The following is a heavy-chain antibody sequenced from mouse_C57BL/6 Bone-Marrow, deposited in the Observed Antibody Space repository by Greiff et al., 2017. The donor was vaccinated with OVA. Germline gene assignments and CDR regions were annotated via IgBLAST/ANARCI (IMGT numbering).Heavy chain of an antibody. CDR2: IYPRSGNT. V-gene: IGHV1-81*01. Sequence: VKLVESGAELARPGASVKLSCKASGYTFTSYGISWVKQRTGQGLEWIGEIYPRSGNTYYNEKFKGKATLTADKSSSTAYMELRSLTSEDSAVYFCARGRYYGSFYAMDYWGQGTSVTVSS. D-gene: IGHD1-1*01. CDR3: ARGRYYGSFYAMDY. CDR1: GYTFTSYG. J-gene: IGHJ4*01.